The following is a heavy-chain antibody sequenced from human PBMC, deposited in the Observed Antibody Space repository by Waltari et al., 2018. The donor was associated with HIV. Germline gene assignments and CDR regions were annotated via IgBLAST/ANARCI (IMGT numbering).Heavy chain of an antibody. CDR3: AKDSMIEGAFDI. D-gene: IGHD3-22*01. CDR2: IRYDGSNK. CDR1: GFTFSSYG. J-gene: IGHJ3*02. V-gene: IGHV3-30*02. Sequence: QVQLVESGGGVVQPGGSLRLSCGASGFTFSSYGMCWVRQAPGKGLEWVAFIRYDGSNKYYADSVKGRFTISRDNSKNTLYLQMNSLRAEDTAVYYCAKDSMIEGAFDIWGQGTMVTVSS.